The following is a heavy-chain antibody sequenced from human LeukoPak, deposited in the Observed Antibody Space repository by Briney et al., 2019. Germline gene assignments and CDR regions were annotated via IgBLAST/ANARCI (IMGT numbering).Heavy chain of an antibody. CDR1: GGSISSSSYY. D-gene: IGHD6-13*01. V-gene: IGHV4-39*01. CDR2: IYYSGST. Sequence: NPSETLSLTCTVSGGSISSSSYYWGWIGQPPGKGLEWIGSIYYSGSTYYNPSLKSRVTISVDTSKNQFSLKLSSVTAADTAVYYCARRFIAAAYYFDYWGQGTLVTVSS. CDR3: ARRFIAAAYYFDY. J-gene: IGHJ4*02.